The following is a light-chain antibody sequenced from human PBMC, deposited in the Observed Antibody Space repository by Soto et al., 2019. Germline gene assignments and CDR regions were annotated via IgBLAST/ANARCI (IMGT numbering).Light chain of an antibody. CDR3: QHMRT. CDR2: DAS. J-gene: IGKJ1*01. V-gene: IGKV1-5*01. Sequence: DIQMTQSPSTLSASIGDRVTITCRASQNINNWIAWYQQKTGKAPKFLIYDASNLESGVPSRFSGSGFGTEFSLTISSLHPDDFGSYYCQHMRTFGQGTKVEMK. CDR1: QNINNW.